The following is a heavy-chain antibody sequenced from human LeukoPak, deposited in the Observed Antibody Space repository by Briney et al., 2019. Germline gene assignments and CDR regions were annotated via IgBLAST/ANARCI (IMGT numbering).Heavy chain of an antibody. J-gene: IGHJ6*04. V-gene: IGHV4-59*01. CDR3: ASSTVNYYYYGMDV. CDR1: GGSISSYY. D-gene: IGHD4-17*01. Sequence: KPSETPSLTCTVSGGSISSYYWSWIRQPPGKGLEWIGYIYYSGSTNYNPSLKSRVTISVDTSKNQFSLKLSSVTAADTAVYYCASSTVNYYYYGMDVWGKGTTVTVSS. CDR2: IYYSGST.